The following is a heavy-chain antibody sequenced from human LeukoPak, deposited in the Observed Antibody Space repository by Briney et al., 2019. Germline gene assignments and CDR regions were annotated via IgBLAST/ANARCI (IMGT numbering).Heavy chain of an antibody. CDR3: ARDRPLGRWSGAFDS. Sequence: GALRLSCAASGFTVSSSYMSWVRQAPGRGLEWVSVIFSGGNTYYADSVKGRFTISRDYSKNTLYLQMNSLRAEDAAVYYCARDRPLGRWSGAFDSWGQGTLVTVSS. J-gene: IGHJ4*02. CDR2: IFSGGNT. V-gene: IGHV3-53*01. D-gene: IGHD3-3*01. CDR1: GFTVSSSY.